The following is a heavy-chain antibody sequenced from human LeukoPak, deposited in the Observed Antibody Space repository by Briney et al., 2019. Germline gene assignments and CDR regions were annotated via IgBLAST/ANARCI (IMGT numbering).Heavy chain of an antibody. Sequence: GGSLSLTCAASGFPFSRYGLSWVRQAPGKGLEWVANIKQDGSEKYCVDSVKGRFTISRDNAKNSLYLQMNSLRVEDTAVYYCASGWDRQLWGRGTLVTVSS. J-gene: IGHJ4*02. D-gene: IGHD1-1*01. CDR1: GFPFSRYG. V-gene: IGHV3-7*02. CDR2: IKQDGSEK. CDR3: ASGWDRQL.